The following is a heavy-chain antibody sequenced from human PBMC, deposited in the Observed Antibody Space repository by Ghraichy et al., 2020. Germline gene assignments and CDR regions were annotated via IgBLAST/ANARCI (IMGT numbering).Heavy chain of an antibody. CDR3: AKDQGGGYCSGGSCYSFDY. CDR1: GFTFSSYA. Sequence: GGSLRLSCAASGFTFSSYAMSWVRQAPGKGLEWVSAISGSGGSTYYADSVKGRFTISRDNSKNTLYLQMNSLRAEDTAVYYCAKDQGGGYCSGGSCYSFDYWGQGTLVTVSS. V-gene: IGHV3-23*01. CDR2: ISGSGGST. D-gene: IGHD2-15*01. J-gene: IGHJ4*02.